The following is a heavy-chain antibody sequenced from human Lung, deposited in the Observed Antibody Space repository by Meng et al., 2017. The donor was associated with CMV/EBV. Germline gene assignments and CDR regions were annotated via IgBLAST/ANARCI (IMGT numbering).Heavy chain of an antibody. D-gene: IGHD6-19*01. Sequence: SETLSLTCSVSGASISNQYWSWIRQPPGKGLEWIGIIYYTWDTNYSPSLKSRVTMSVDTYRNQFSLSLRSVTPTDTAVYYCARTDLKELGRRSGWFPDYYYHGMDVWGQGNTVTGAS. V-gene: IGHV4-59*11. CDR3: ARTDLKELGRRSGWFPDYYYHGMDV. CDR1: GASISNQY. J-gene: IGHJ6*01. CDR2: IYYTWDT.